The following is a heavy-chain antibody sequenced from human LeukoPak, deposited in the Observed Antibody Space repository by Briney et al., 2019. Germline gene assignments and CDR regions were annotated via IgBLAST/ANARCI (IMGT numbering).Heavy chain of an antibody. CDR2: ISNTGSII. CDR3: AELGITMIGGV. Sequence: PGGSLRLSCVGSGFTFSSNEMNWVRQAPGKGLEWVSYISNTGSIIYYADSVKGRFTISRDNAKNSLFLQMNSLRAGDTAVYYCAELGITMIGGVWGKGTTVTISS. J-gene: IGHJ6*04. CDR1: GFTFSSNE. V-gene: IGHV3-48*03. D-gene: IGHD3-10*02.